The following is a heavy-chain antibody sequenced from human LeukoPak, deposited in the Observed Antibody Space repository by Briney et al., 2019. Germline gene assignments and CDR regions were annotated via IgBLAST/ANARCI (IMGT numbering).Heavy chain of an antibody. CDR2: IRYDGSTR. CDR1: GFTFSDLG. Sequence: GESLRHSCAASGFTFSDLGMHWVRQAPGKGLEWVAFIRYDGSTRSYADSVKGRFTISRDNSKNTLYLQMSGPRVDDTALYYCAAVDNRFGFDSWGQGPLDTVSS. V-gene: IGHV3-30*02. CDR3: AAVDNRFGFDS. D-gene: IGHD1-14*01. J-gene: IGHJ4*02.